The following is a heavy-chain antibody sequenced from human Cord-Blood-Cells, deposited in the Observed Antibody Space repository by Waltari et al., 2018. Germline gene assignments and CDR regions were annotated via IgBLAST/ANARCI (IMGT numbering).Heavy chain of an antibody. Sequence: QVQLVQSGAEVKKPGASVKVSCKASGYTFTSYAMHWVRQAPGQRLEWMGWINAGKGNTKYSQKFQGRVTITRDTSASTAYMELSSLRSEDTAVYYCARGPGGLYYFDYWGQGTLVTVSS. CDR2: INAGKGNT. J-gene: IGHJ4*02. CDR3: ARGPGGLYYFDY. CDR1: GYTFTSYA. D-gene: IGHD3-10*01. V-gene: IGHV1-3*01.